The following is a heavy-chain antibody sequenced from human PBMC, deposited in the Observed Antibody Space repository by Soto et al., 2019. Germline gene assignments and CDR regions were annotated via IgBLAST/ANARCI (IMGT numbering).Heavy chain of an antibody. V-gene: IGHV4-34*01. D-gene: IGHD2-2*01. CDR1: GGSFSGYY. CDR3: ARAVWNFCSSTSCYPLYYYYGMDV. Sequence: SETLSLTCAVYGGSFSGYYWSWIRQPPGKGLEWIGEINHSGSTNYNPSLKSRVTISVDTSKNQFSLKLSSVTAADTAVYYCARAVWNFCSSTSCYPLYYYYGMDVWGQGTTVTVYS. J-gene: IGHJ6*02. CDR2: INHSGST.